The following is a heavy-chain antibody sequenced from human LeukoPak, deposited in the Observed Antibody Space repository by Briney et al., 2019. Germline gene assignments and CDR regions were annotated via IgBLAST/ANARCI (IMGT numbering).Heavy chain of an antibody. Sequence: SETLSLTCAVSGDSFTTYYWTWIRQPPGKRLQWIGYIYYSGNTNYNPSLKSRVTISVDTSKNQFSLRLSSVTAADTAVYYCARLGNRDGYNYFLDYWGQGILVTVSS. D-gene: IGHD5-12*01. V-gene: IGHV4-59*08. J-gene: IGHJ4*02. CDR1: GDSFTTYY. CDR2: IYYSGNT. CDR3: ARLGNRDGYNYFLDY.